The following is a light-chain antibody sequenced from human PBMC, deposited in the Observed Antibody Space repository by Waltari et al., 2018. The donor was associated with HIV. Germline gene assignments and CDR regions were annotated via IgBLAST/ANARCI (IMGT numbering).Light chain of an antibody. CDR3: ATWDDSLNGYV. J-gene: IGLJ1*01. CDR2: SNN. Sequence: QSVLTQPPSASGTPAQRVTISCSGSSANIGSRTVSWYQHLPGPAPKLIIYSNNQRPSGVPDRFSGSKSGTSAALAISGLQSEDEADYYCATWDDSLNGYVLGAGTRVTVL. V-gene: IGLV1-44*01. CDR1: SANIGSRT.